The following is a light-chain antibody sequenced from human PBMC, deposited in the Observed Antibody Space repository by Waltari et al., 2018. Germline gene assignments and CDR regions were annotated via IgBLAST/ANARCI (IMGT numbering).Light chain of an antibody. CDR3: TQYNSWPT. CDR2: GAS. V-gene: IGKV3-15*01. Sequence: ERVMTQSPATLSVSPGERATLYCRASQSVSTSLAWYQQKPGQAPRLLIYGASTRATGIPARFSGSGSGTEFTLTINSLQSEDFAVDYCTQYNSWPTFGGGTKVEIK. CDR1: QSVSTS. J-gene: IGKJ4*01.